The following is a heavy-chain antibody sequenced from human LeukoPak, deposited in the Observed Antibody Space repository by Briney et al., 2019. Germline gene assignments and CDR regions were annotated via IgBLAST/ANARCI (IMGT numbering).Heavy chain of an antibody. J-gene: IGHJ5*02. CDR1: GGSFSGYY. D-gene: IGHD2-15*01. CDR2: INHSGST. V-gene: IGHV4-34*01. CDR3: ARGREVVAAKFRLDP. Sequence: SETLSLTCAVYGGSFSGYYWSWIRQPPGKGLEWIGEINHSGSTNYNPSLKSRVTISVDTSKNQFSLKLSSVTAADTAVYYCARGREVVAAKFRLDPWGQGTLVTVSS.